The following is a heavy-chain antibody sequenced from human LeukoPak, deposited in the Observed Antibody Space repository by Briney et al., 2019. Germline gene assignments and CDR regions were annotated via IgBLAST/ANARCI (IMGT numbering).Heavy chain of an antibody. CDR2: ISGSGGST. CDR3: AKDIAVAGPIYYYYGMDV. Sequence: GGSLRLSCAASGFTFSSYAMSWVRQAPGKGLEWVSAISGSGGSTYYADSVKGRFTISRDNSKNTLYLQMNSLRAEDTAVYYCAKDIAVAGPIYYYYGMDVWGQGTTVTISS. CDR1: GFTFSSYA. V-gene: IGHV3-23*01. D-gene: IGHD6-19*01. J-gene: IGHJ6*02.